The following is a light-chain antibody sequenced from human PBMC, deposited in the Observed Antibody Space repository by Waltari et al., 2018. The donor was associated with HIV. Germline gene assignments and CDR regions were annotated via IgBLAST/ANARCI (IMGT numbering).Light chain of an antibody. V-gene: IGLV1-44*01. J-gene: IGLJ1*01. CDR1: SANIGKYV. Sequence: QSALTQPPSMSGTPGQRVPTSCSGRSANIGKYVVNWFQQVPGTAPKLLVSGRDQRPSGVPDRFSGSKSGTSGSLAISGLQSEDEGDYYCAVWDDSVNGYVFGTGTKVTVL. CDR3: AVWDDSVNGYV. CDR2: GRD.